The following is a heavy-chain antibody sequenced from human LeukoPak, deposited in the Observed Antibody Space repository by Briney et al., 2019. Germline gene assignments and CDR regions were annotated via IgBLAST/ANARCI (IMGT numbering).Heavy chain of an antibody. D-gene: IGHD5-24*01. CDR1: GGTFSSYA. CDR2: IIPIFGTA. CDR3: ARERARWLQLRGPLDY. J-gene: IGHJ4*02. V-gene: IGHV1-69*06. Sequence: SVKVSCKASGGTFSSYAISWVRQAPGQGLEWMGGIIPIFGTANYAQKFQGRVTITADKSTSTAYMELSSLRSEDTAVYYCARERARWLQLRGPLDYWGQGTLVTVSS.